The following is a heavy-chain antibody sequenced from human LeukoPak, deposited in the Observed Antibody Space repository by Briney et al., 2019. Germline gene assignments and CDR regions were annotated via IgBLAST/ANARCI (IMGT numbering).Heavy chain of an antibody. J-gene: IGHJ4*02. CDR2: INHDGTQK. Sequence: GGSLRLSCAASGFTFRTYWMDWVRRAPGKGLEWVANINHDGTQKYYVDSVKGRFTISRDNAKNSLYLQMNSLRAEDTATYYCTRSLDYWGQGIQVTASS. V-gene: IGHV3-7*01. CDR3: TRSLDY. CDR1: GFTFRTYW.